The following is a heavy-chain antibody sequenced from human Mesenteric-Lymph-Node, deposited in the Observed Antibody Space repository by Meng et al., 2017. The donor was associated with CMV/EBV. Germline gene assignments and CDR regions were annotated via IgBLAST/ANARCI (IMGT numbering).Heavy chain of an antibody. Sequence: GESLKISYAASGFTFTNYNMNWVRQAPGKGLECVSSVSRDSTYIYGAESVEGRFTISRDNSKNTLYLQMNSLRAEDTAVYYCARAYCSSTSCYRAGGYYFDYWDQGTLVTVSS. J-gene: IGHJ4*02. CDR2: VSRDSTYI. V-gene: IGHV3-21*01. CDR3: ARAYCSSTSCYRAGGYYFDY. CDR1: GFTFTNYN. D-gene: IGHD2-2*02.